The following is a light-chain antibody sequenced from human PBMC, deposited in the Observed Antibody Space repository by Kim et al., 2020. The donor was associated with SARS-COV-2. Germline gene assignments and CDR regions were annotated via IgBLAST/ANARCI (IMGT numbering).Light chain of an antibody. Sequence: ALGQTVRITCQGDSLRRYYASWYQQKPGQAPVLIIFAKNNRASGSPDRFSGSNSGDTASLTITGAQAEDEADYYCHSRDSSGDHRVFGGGTQLTVL. V-gene: IGLV3-19*01. CDR1: SLRRYY. CDR3: HSRDSSGDHRV. CDR2: AKN. J-gene: IGLJ3*02.